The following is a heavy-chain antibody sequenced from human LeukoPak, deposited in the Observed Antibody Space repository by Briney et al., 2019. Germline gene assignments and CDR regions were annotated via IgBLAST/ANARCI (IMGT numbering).Heavy chain of an antibody. V-gene: IGHV4-31*03. D-gene: IGHD2-2*01. CDR1: GGSISTVGYY. CDR3: ARYYCSPSSCPGVDF. J-gene: IGHJ4*02. Sequence: PSETLSLTCTVSGGSISTVGYYWNWIRHHPGEGLEWIGYIAHNGNTYYNPSLKSRLTISLDTSKNQFSLNLRSMTAADTALYYCARYYCSPSSCPGVDFWGQGTLVTVSS. CDR2: IAHNGNT.